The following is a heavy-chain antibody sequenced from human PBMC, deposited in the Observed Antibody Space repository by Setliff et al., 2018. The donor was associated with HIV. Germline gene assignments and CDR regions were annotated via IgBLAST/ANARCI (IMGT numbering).Heavy chain of an antibody. CDR1: GGTLSSHA. Sequence: PVKVSCKASGGTLSSHAISWARQAPGQGLEWMGGIIPIFGSANHAQKFKDRVTITADESTNTVYMELSSLRSEDTTVYYCATGEMATTRGWFFDNWGQGTLVTAPQ. V-gene: IGHV1-69*13. CDR3: ATGEMATTRGWFFDN. D-gene: IGHD3-16*01. CDR2: IIPIFGSA. J-gene: IGHJ4*02.